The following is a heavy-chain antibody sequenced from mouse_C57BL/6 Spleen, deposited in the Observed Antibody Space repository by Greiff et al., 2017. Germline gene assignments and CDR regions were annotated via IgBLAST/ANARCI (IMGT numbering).Heavy chain of an antibody. Sequence: VKLMESGAELVKPGASVKISCKASGYAFSSYWMNWVKQRPGTGLEWIGQIYPGDGDTNYNGKFKGKATLTADKSSSTAYMQLSSLTSEDSAVYFCARSGGGYFDYWGQGTTLTVSS. CDR3: ARSGGGYFDY. CDR1: GYAFSSYW. V-gene: IGHV1-80*01. CDR2: IYPGDGDT. D-gene: IGHD3-1*01. J-gene: IGHJ2*01.